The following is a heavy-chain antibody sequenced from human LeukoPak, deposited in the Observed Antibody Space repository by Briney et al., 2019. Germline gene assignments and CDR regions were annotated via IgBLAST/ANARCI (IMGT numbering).Heavy chain of an antibody. CDR1: GYTFTSYG. J-gene: IGHJ4*02. Sequence: GASVKVSCKASGYTFTSYGISWVRQAPGQGLEWMGWISAYNGNTNYAQKLQGRVTMTTDTSTSTAYMELRSPRSDDTAVYYCARDRSPYYDFWSGYYCWGQGTLVTVSS. CDR3: ARDRSPYYDFWSGYYC. V-gene: IGHV1-18*01. CDR2: ISAYNGNT. D-gene: IGHD3-3*01.